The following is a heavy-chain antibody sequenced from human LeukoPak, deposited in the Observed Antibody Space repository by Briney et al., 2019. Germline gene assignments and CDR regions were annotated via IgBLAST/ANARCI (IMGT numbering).Heavy chain of an antibody. CDR2: IYHSGST. CDR1: GYSISSGYY. J-gene: IGHJ5*02. D-gene: IGHD3-22*01. Sequence: SETLSLTCTVSGYSISSGYYWGWIRQPPGKGLEWIGSIYHSGSTYYNPSLKSRVTISVDTSKNQFSLKLSSVTAADTAVYYCARDLPYYYDSSGPPWGQGTLVTVSS. CDR3: ARDLPYYYDSSGPP. V-gene: IGHV4-38-2*02.